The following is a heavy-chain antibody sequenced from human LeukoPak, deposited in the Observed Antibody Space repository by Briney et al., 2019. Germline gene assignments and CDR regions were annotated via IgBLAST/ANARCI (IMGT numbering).Heavy chain of an antibody. CDR3: AKELTYYDLWSGLYNAFDI. Sequence: GRSLRLSCAASGFTFDDYAMHWVRQAPGKGLEWVSGISWNSGSIGYADSVKGRFTISRDNAKNSLYLQMNSLRAEDTALYYCAKELTYYDLWSGLYNAFDIWGQGTMVTVSS. CDR2: ISWNSGSI. V-gene: IGHV3-9*01. D-gene: IGHD3-3*01. J-gene: IGHJ3*02. CDR1: GFTFDDYA.